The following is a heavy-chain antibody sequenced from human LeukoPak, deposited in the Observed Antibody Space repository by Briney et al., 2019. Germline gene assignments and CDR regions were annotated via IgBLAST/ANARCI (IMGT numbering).Heavy chain of an antibody. J-gene: IGHJ5*02. CDR3: ARDLGQYYDTSDNWFDP. CDR1: GFTFSSYG. CDR2: ISYDGSNK. V-gene: IGHV3-30*03. D-gene: IGHD3-22*01. Sequence: GGSLRLSCAASGFTFSSYGMHWVRQAPGKGLEWVAVISYDGSNKYYADSVKGRFTISRDNSKNTLYLLMNSLRAEDTAVYYCARDLGQYYDTSDNWFDPWGQGTLVTVSS.